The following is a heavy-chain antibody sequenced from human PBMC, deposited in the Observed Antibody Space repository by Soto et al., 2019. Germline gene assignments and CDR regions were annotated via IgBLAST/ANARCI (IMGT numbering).Heavy chain of an antibody. D-gene: IGHD3-16*01. CDR3: ASLGRHG. CDR2: IKPDSGGT. J-gene: IGHJ6*02. V-gene: IGHV1-2*02. Sequence: ASVKVSCKASVYIFTGFYIHWVRQAPGQGLEWMGGIKPDSGGTDYAEKFQGRVTMTRDTSINTAYMELSRLRHDDTAVYYCASLGRHGWGQGTTVTVSS. CDR1: VYIFTGFY.